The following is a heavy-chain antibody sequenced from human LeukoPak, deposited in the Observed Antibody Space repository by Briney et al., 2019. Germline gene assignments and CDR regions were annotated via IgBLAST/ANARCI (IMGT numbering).Heavy chain of an antibody. CDR2: ISWNSGSI. V-gene: IGHV3-9*01. J-gene: IGHJ4*02. D-gene: IGHD4-23*01. CDR1: GFTFDDYA. Sequence: PGGSLSLSCAASGFTFDDYAMHWVRQAPVKGLEWVSGISWNSGSIGYADSVKGRFTISRDNAKNSLYLQMNSLRAEDTALYYCAKDYGGNSGYFGYWGQGTLVTVSS. CDR3: AKDYGGNSGYFGY.